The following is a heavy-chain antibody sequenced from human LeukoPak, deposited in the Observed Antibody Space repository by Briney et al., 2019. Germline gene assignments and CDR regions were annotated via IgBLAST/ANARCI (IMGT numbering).Heavy chain of an antibody. J-gene: IGHJ4*02. V-gene: IGHV4-39*01. CDR2: IHFTGKT. D-gene: IGHD6-13*01. CDR3: ARLWYLPQYYFDY. CDR1: GGSMTISTDY. Sequence: SETLSLTCTVSGGSMTISTDYWAWVRQPPGKGLEWIGAIHFTGKTYYNVPLKSRVTISTDTSKNQFSLNLTSVTAADTAVYYCARLWYLPQYYFDYWGLGTLVTVSS.